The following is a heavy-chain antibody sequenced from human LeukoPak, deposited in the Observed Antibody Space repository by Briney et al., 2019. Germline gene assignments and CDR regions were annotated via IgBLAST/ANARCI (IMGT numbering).Heavy chain of an antibody. Sequence: GASVKVSCKASGYTFTSYDINWVRQATGQGLEWMGWMNPNSGNTGYAQKFQGRVTMTRNTSISTAYMELSSLRSEDTAVYYCATQGLGDSGGHSWFDPWGQGTLVTVSS. CDR3: ATQGLGDSGGHSWFDP. CDR1: GYTFTSYD. J-gene: IGHJ5*02. V-gene: IGHV1-8*01. D-gene: IGHD2-15*01. CDR2: MNPNSGNT.